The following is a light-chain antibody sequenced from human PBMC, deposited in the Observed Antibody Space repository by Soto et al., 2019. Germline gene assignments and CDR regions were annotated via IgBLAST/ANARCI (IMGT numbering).Light chain of an antibody. J-gene: IGKJ1*01. CDR3: QQYNDYSWT. Sequence: DIQMTQSPSSLSASVGDRVTITCRASQNIKKYLNWYQQKPGKAPRLLIYKASTLEIGVPSRFSGSGSGTEFTLTISSLQPDDVATYYCQQYNDYSWTFGQGTKVDIK. CDR1: QNIKKY. CDR2: KAS. V-gene: IGKV1-5*03.